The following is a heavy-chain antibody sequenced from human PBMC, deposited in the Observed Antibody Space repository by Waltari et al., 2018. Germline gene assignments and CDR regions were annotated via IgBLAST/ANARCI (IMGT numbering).Heavy chain of an antibody. CDR3: ARHYGSGSPYYFDY. CDR2: INHSGST. CDR1: GGSFSGYY. D-gene: IGHD3-10*01. Sequence: QVQLQQWGAGLLKPSETLSLTCAVYGGSFSGYYWSWIRQPPGKGLEWIGEINHSGSTNDNPSLKSRVTISVDTSKNQFSLKLSSVTAADTAVYDCARHYGSGSPYYFDYWGQGTLVTVSS. V-gene: IGHV4-34*01. J-gene: IGHJ4*02.